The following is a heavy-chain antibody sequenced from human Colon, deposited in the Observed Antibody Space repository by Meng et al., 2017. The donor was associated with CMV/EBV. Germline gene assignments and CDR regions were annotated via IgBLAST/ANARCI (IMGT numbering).Heavy chain of an antibody. CDR3: ARDGYYGA. V-gene: IGHV3-53*05. CDR1: GSTVNSNY. Sequence: GGSLRLSCTVSGSTVNSNYITWVRQAPGKGLEYVSVISSGGSTYYADSVQGRFTISRDNSKNTLYLQMNSLRAEDTAVYYCARDGYYGAWGQGTLVTVSS. J-gene: IGHJ5*02. D-gene: IGHD3-10*01. CDR2: ISSGGST.